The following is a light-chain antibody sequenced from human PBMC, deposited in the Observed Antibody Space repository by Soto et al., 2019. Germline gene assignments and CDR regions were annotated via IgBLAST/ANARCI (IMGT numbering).Light chain of an antibody. V-gene: IGKV3-15*01. J-gene: IGKJ5*01. Sequence: EIGRTQCPATLSVSPGERATLSCRASQSVSSNLAWYQQKPGQAPRLLIYGASTRATGIPARFSGSGSGTEFTLTISSLQSEDFAVYYCQQYNNWPPVITFGQGTRLEIK. CDR2: GAS. CDR1: QSVSSN. CDR3: QQYNNWPPVIT.